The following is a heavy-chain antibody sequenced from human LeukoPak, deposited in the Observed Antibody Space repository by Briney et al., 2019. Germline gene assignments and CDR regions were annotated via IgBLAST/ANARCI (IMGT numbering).Heavy chain of an antibody. CDR2: IIPIFCTA. Sequence: SVKVSCKASGGTFSSYAISWVRQAPGQGLEWMGGIIPIFCTANYAQKFQGRVTITADESTSTAYMELRSLRSEDTAVYYCARDGLIYYGSGSYSSYSYYGMDVWGQGTTVTVSS. J-gene: IGHJ6*02. CDR3: ARDGLIYYGSGSYSSYSYYGMDV. V-gene: IGHV1-69*01. D-gene: IGHD3-10*01. CDR1: GGTFSSYA.